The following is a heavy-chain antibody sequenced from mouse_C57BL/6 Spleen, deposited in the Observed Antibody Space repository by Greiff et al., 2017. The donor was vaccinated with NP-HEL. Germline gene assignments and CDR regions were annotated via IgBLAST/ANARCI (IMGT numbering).Heavy chain of an antibody. Sequence: DVQLQESGPGLVKPSQSLSLTCSVTGYSITSGYYWNWIRQFPGNKLEWMGYISYDGSNNYNPSLKNRISITRDTSKNQFFLKLNSVTTEDTATYYCARDPSYDYAMDYWGQGTSVTVSS. CDR1: GYSITSGYY. V-gene: IGHV3-6*01. CDR2: ISYDGSN. CDR3: ARDPSYDYAMDY. J-gene: IGHJ4*01. D-gene: IGHD1-1*01.